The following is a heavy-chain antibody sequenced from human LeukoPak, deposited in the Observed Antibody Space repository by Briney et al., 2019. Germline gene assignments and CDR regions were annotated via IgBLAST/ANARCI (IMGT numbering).Heavy chain of an antibody. V-gene: IGHV5-10-1*01. CDR3: ARQSSTMAPFYY. Sequence: GGSLRLSCKGSVYSFTNYWISSVRQMPGKGLEWMGRIHPSDSYTNYSPSFQGHVTISADKSISTAYLQWCSLKASDTAMYYCARQSSTMAPFYYCGQGTLVTVSS. CDR2: IHPSDSYT. J-gene: IGHJ4*02. D-gene: IGHD4/OR15-4a*01. CDR1: VYSFTNYW.